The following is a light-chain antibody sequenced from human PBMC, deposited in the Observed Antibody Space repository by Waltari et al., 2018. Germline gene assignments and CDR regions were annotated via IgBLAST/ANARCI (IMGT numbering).Light chain of an antibody. CDR1: SSNIGSNT. Sequence: QSVLTQPPSTSGTPGQRVTISCSGRSSNIGSNTVNWYQQLPGTAPKLLIYKNNQRPSGVPDRFSGSKSGTSASLAISGLQSEDEADYYCAAWDGSLSGPVFGGGTKLTVL. J-gene: IGLJ2*01. V-gene: IGLV1-44*01. CDR2: KNN. CDR3: AAWDGSLSGPV.